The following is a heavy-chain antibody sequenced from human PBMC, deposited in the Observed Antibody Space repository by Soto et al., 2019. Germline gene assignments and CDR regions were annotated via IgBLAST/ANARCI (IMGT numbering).Heavy chain of an antibody. V-gene: IGHV4-4*02. CDR3: ARRPVEVPAAEEPVNHYYYYGMDV. J-gene: IGHJ6*02. CDR1: GGSISSSNW. Sequence: SETLSLTCAVSGGSISSSNWWSWVRQPPGKGLEWIGEIYHSGSTNYNPSLKSRVTISVDKSKNQFSLKLSSVTAADTAVYYCARRPVEVPAAEEPVNHYYYYGMDVWGQGTTVTVSS. CDR2: IYHSGST. D-gene: IGHD2-2*01.